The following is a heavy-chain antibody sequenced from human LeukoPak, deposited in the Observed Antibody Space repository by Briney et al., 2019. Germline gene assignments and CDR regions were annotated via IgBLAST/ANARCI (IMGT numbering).Heavy chain of an antibody. V-gene: IGHV3-30*18. D-gene: IGHD3-22*01. Sequence: PGRSLRLSCAASGFTFSSYGMHWVRQAPGKGLEWVAVISYDGSNKYYADSVKGRFTISRDNSKNTLYLQMNSLRAEDTAVYYCAKNGIVLADDYPRAWGQGTIVTVSS. CDR1: GFTFSSYG. CDR3: AKNGIVLADDYPRA. J-gene: IGHJ3*01. CDR2: ISYDGSNK.